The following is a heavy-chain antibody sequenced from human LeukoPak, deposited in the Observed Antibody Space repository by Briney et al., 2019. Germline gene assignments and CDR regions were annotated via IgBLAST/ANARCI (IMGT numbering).Heavy chain of an antibody. D-gene: IGHD3-10*01. J-gene: IGHJ4*02. CDR2: ISSNGSST. Sequence: GGSLRLSCAASGFTFSVSDMHWVRQAPGKGLEYVSVISSNGSSTSYANSVKGRFTISRDNSKNTLYLQMGSLRAEDMAVYYCARDLSGGGLDYWGQGTLVTVSS. CDR3: ARDLSGGGLDY. V-gene: IGHV3-64*01. CDR1: GFTFSVSD.